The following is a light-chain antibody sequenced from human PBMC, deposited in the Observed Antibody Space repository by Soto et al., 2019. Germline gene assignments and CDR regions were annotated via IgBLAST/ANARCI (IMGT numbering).Light chain of an antibody. V-gene: IGKV1-5*03. CDR1: QSISNW. J-gene: IGKJ5*01. CDR3: QQYNSYSRST. Sequence: DIQMTQSPSTLSASVGDRVTITCRASQSISNWLAWYQQKPGKAPKLLIYKASSLESGVPSRFSGSGSGTEFTLTISSLQPDDFATYYCQQYNSYSRSTFGQGTRLEIK. CDR2: KAS.